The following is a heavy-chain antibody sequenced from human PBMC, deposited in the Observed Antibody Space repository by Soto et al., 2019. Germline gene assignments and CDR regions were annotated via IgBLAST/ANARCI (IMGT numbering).Heavy chain of an antibody. D-gene: IGHD2-15*01. CDR1: GYSFTSYW. CDR2: IDPSDSYT. Sequence: PGASLKISCKGSGYSFTSYWISWVRQMPGKGLEWMGRIDPSDSYTNYSPSFQGHVTISADKSISTAYLQWSSLKASDTAMYYCARQGCSGGSCYLTAFDIWGQGTMVTVSS. J-gene: IGHJ3*02. V-gene: IGHV5-10-1*01. CDR3: ARQGCSGGSCYLTAFDI.